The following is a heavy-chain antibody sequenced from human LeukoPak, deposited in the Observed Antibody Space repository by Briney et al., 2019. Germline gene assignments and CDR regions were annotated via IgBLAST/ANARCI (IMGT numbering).Heavy chain of an antibody. D-gene: IGHD6-6*01. CDR3: ARDSLAARRGMDYYYYMDV. CDR2: IIPIFGTA. CDR1: GGTFSSYA. V-gene: IGHV1-69*05. J-gene: IGHJ6*03. Sequence: ASVKVSCKASGGTFSSYAISWVRQAPGQGLEWMGGIIPIFGTANYAQKFQGRVTITTDESTSTAYMELSSLRSEDTAMYYCARDSLAARRGMDYYYYMDVWGKGTTVTVSS.